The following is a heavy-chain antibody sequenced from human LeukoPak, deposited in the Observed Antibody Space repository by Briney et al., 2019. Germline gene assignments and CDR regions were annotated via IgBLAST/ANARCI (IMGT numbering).Heavy chain of an antibody. CDR2: IIPILGIA. V-gene: IGHV1-69*04. CDR3: ARERDYGSGSYYGGY. J-gene: IGHJ4*02. Sequence: GASVKVSCKASGGTFSSYAISWVRQAPGQGLEWMGRIIPILGIANYAQKFQGRVTITADKSTSTAYMELSSLRSEDTAVYYCARERDYGSGSYYGGYWGQGTLVTVSS. CDR1: GGTFSSYA. D-gene: IGHD3-10*01.